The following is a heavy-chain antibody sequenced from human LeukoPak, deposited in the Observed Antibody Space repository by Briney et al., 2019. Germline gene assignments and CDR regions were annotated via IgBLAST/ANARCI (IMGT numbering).Heavy chain of an antibody. CDR3: ARDTRRVFDY. J-gene: IGHJ4*02. D-gene: IGHD3-10*01. CDR1: GGSISSGGYY. Sequence: SETLSLTCTVSGGSISSGGYYWSWIRQHPGKGLEWIGYIYYSGSTYYNPSLKSRVTISVDTSKNQFSLKLSSVTAADTAVYYCARDTRRVFDYWGQGTLVTVSS. CDR2: IYYSGST. V-gene: IGHV4-31*03.